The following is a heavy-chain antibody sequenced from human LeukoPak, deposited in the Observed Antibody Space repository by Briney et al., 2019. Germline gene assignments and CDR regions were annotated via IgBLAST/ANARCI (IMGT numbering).Heavy chain of an antibody. CDR3: AKAETRMWYYFDY. D-gene: IGHD2-21*01. CDR1: GFTFDDYA. CDR2: ISWNSGSI. J-gene: IGHJ4*02. Sequence: GRSLRLSCAASGFTFDDYAMHWVRQAPGKGLEWVSGISWNSGSIGYADSVKGRFTISRDNAKNSLYLQMNSQRAEDTALYYCAKAETRMWYYFDYWGQGTLVTVSS. V-gene: IGHV3-9*01.